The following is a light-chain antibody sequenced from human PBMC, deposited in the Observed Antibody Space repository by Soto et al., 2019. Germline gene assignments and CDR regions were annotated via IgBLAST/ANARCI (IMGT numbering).Light chain of an antibody. V-gene: IGKV3-20*01. CDR1: QSVSSSY. CDR3: QQYGSPPHT. CDR2: GAS. Sequence: EIVLTQSPGTLSLSPGERATLSCRASQSVSSSYLAWYQQKPGQAPRLLIYGASRRATGIPDRFSGSGSGTDFTLTISRLEPEDFAVYYCQQYGSPPHTFGQGTKLEIK. J-gene: IGKJ2*01.